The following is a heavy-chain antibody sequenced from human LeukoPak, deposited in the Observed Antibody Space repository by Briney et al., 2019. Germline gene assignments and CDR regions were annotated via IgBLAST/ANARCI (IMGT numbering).Heavy chain of an antibody. CDR3: ARARSYGTPYFDY. CDR2: INSDGSGT. CDR1: GFTVSSNY. V-gene: IGHV3-74*01. J-gene: IGHJ4*02. D-gene: IGHD5-18*01. Sequence: GGSLRLSCAASGFTVSSNYMSWVRQAPGKGLVWVSRINSDGSGTTYADSVKGRFTISRDNAKNTLYLQMNSLRAEDTAVYYCARARSYGTPYFDYWGQGTLVTVSS.